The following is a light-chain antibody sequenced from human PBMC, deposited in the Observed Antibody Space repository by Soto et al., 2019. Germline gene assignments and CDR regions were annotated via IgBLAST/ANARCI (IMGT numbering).Light chain of an antibody. CDR2: GAS. CDR3: QQTSAFPRT. CDR1: RVISNS. J-gene: IGKJ1*01. Sequence: DLQMTQSPSSVSASVGDRLTITCRASRVISNSLAWYQQTPGKAPKLLLRGASSLHRGVPSRFSGGGAGTEFTLTISSLQPEDFATYYCQQTSAFPRTFGQGTKVDVK. V-gene: IGKV1-12*01.